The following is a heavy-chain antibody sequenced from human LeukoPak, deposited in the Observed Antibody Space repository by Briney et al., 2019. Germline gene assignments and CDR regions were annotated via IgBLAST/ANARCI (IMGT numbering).Heavy chain of an antibody. CDR1: GYTFTGYY. D-gene: IGHD4-23*01. V-gene: IGHV1-2*02. CDR2: INPNSSVT. J-gene: IGHJ4*02. CDR3: ARERGGNSPFDS. Sequence: ASVKVSCTTSGYTFTGYYMHWVRQAPGQGLKWMGWINPNSSVTNYAQRFQGRVTMTRDTSISAAYMELRWLTSDDTAVYYCARERGGNSPFDSWGQGTLVTVSS.